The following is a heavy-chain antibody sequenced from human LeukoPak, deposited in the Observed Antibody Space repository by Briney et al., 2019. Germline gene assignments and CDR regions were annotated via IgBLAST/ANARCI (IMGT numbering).Heavy chain of an antibody. CDR1: GGSFSGYY. D-gene: IGHD3-22*01. J-gene: IGHJ4*02. Sequence: SETLSLTCAVYGGSFSGYYWSWIRQPPGKGLEWIGEINHSGSTNYNPSLKSRVTISVDTSKNQFSLKLSSVTAADTAVYYCARDQYDSSGYYSYWGPGTLVTVSS. CDR3: ARDQYDSSGYYSY. CDR2: INHSGST. V-gene: IGHV4-34*01.